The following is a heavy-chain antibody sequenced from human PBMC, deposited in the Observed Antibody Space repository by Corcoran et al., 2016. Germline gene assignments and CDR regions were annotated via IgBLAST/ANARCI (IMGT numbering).Heavy chain of an antibody. CDR3: ARSPHTLPVVRFLECPRSRGNYYYGMDV. V-gene: IGHV1-8*01. CDR2: MNPNSGNT. J-gene: IGHJ6*02. Sequence: QVQLVQSGPEVKKPGASVKVSCKASGYTFTSYDINWVRQATGQGLEWMGWMNPNSGNTGYAQKFQGRVTMTRNTSISTAYMELSSLRSEDTAVYYCARSPHTLPVVRFLECPRSRGNYYYGMDVWGQGTTVTVSS. CDR1: GYTFTSYD. D-gene: IGHD3-3*01.